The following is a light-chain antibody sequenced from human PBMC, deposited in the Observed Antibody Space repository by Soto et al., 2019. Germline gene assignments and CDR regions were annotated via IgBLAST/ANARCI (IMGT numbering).Light chain of an antibody. J-gene: IGKJ2*01. CDR3: QQYGNSRYT. Sequence: EIVLTQSPGTLSLSPGERATLSCRASQSVSSSYLAWYQQRPGQAPRLLIYGASSRASDIPDSFSGSGSGTDFTLTISRLEPEDFAVYYCQQYGNSRYTFGQGTKLEIK. CDR2: GAS. CDR1: QSVSSSY. V-gene: IGKV3-20*01.